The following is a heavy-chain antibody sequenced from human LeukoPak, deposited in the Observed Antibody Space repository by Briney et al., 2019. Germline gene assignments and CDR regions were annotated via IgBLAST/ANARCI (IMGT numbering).Heavy chain of an antibody. CDR3: VKLPINSLGSYGSGSYRFDP. J-gene: IGHJ5*02. Sequence: PGGSLRLSCAASGFTFSSYWMSWVRQAPGKGLERVANIKQDGSEKYYVDSVKGRFTISRDNAKNSLYLQMNSLRAEDTAVYYCVKLPINSLGSYGSGSYRFDPWGQGTLVTVSS. CDR1: GFTFSSYW. D-gene: IGHD3-10*01. CDR2: IKQDGSEK. V-gene: IGHV3-7*03.